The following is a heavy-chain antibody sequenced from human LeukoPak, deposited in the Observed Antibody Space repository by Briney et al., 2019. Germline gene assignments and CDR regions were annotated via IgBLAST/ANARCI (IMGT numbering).Heavy chain of an antibody. Sequence: SETLSLTCTVSGGSISSGGYYWSWIRQHPGKGLEWIGYFYYSGSTYYNPSLKSRVTISVDTSKNQFSLKLSSVTAADTAVYYCARTPGITIFGVVYYYGMDVWGQGTTVTVSS. D-gene: IGHD3-3*01. J-gene: IGHJ6*02. CDR1: GGSISSGGYY. CDR3: ARTPGITIFGVVYYYGMDV. V-gene: IGHV4-31*03. CDR2: FYYSGST.